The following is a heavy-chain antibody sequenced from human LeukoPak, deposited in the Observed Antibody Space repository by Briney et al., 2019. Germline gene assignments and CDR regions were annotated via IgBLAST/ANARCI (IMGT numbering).Heavy chain of an antibody. Sequence: GGSLRLSCAASGFTFSSYGMHWVRQAPGKGLEWVAIIWYDGNNEYYADSVKGRFAIARDNSKNTVYLQMNSLRVEDTAVYYCARGGSGSYLYYFDYWGQGTLVTVSS. V-gene: IGHV3-33*01. D-gene: IGHD3-10*01. CDR2: IWYDGNNE. CDR1: GFTFSSYG. CDR3: ARGGSGSYLYYFDY. J-gene: IGHJ4*02.